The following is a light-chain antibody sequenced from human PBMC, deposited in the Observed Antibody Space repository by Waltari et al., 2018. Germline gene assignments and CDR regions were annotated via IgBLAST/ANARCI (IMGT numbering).Light chain of an antibody. CDR3: AAWDDSLNGVV. CDR1: SSNIGSNT. Sequence: QSVLTQPPSASGTPGQRVTISCSGSSSNIGSNTVNWYQQLPGTAPKLLIYSNNRRPSGFPDRFSGSKSCTSASLALSGLQSEDEADYYCAAWDDSLNGVVFGGGTKLTVL. CDR2: SNN. V-gene: IGLV1-44*01. J-gene: IGLJ2*01.